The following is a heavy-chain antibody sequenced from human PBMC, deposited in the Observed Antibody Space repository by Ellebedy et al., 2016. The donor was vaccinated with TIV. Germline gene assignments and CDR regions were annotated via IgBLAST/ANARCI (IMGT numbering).Heavy chain of an antibody. CDR3: ARYDDYDEFDV. Sequence: KVSCKDSGYSFTSYWIGWVRQMPGKGLEWMGRFDPKDSSTNYSPSFQGHVTISADRAITTAFLHWSSLQASDSAMYFCARYDDYDEFDVWGQGTLVIVSS. V-gene: IGHV5-10-1*01. CDR2: FDPKDSST. J-gene: IGHJ4*02. CDR1: GYSFTSYW. D-gene: IGHD4-17*01.